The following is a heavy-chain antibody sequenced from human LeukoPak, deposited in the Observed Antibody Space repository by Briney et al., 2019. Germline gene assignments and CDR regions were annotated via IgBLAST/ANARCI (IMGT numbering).Heavy chain of an antibody. CDR1: GFTFWSYT. V-gene: IGHV3-21*01. D-gene: IGHD4-17*01. CDR2: ISSSSSYI. J-gene: IGHJ2*01. Sequence: GGSLRLSCAASGFTFWSYTMNWVRQAPGKGLEWVPSISSSSSYIYYADSVKGRFTISRDNAKNSLYLQMNSLRAEDTAVYYCASGYGDYDWYFDLWGRGTLVTVSS. CDR3: ASGYGDYDWYFDL.